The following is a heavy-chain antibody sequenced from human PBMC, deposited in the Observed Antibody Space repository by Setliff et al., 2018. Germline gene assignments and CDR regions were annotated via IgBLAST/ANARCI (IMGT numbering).Heavy chain of an antibody. CDR3: VRSGKFGMRFWFDQ. CDR1: GYTFTAYY. D-gene: IGHD1-26*01. CDR2: INPNAGNI. J-gene: IGHJ5*02. V-gene: IGHV1-2*02. Sequence: GASVKVSCKASGYTFTAYYIHWVRQAPGQGLEWMGWINPNAGNINYIQKFQGRVTMTRDTSISTAYMELSSLTSDDTAFYYCVRSGKFGMRFWFDQWGLGTLVTVSS.